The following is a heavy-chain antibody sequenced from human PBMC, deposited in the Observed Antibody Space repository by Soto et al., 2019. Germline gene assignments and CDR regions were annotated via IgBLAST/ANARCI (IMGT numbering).Heavy chain of an antibody. CDR3: TTLRLDP. CDR2: VNPNTGVT. J-gene: IGHJ5*02. V-gene: IGHV1-2*02. CDR1: GYTFTAFY. Sequence: QVPLVQSGSEVKKPGASVKVSCQTSGYTFTAFYMNWVRQAPGQGLEWMGWVNPNTGVTRYAQKFQGRVTMTRDTSINTAYMELSGLTSDDTAIYYCTTLRLDPWGQGTLVTVSS. D-gene: IGHD3-9*01.